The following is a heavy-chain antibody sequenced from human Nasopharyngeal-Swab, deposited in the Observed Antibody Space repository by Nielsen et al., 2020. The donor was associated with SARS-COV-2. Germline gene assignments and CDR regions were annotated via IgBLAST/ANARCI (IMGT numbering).Heavy chain of an antibody. D-gene: IGHD4-17*01. CDR1: GYTFTGYY. Sequence: ASVKVSCNASGYTFTGYYMHWVRQAPGQGLEWMGWINPNSGGTNYAQKFQGRVTMTRDTSISTAYMELSRLRSDDTAVYYCARRPATVDDAFDIWGQGTMVTVSS. CDR2: INPNSGGT. J-gene: IGHJ3*02. CDR3: ARRPATVDDAFDI. V-gene: IGHV1-2*02.